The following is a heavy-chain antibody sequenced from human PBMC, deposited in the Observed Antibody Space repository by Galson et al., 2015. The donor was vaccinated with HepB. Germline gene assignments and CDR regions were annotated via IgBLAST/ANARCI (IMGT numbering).Heavy chain of an antibody. CDR2: ISYNSDRT. J-gene: IGHJ4*02. CDR3: AKGVYDTTRGGLDY. Sequence: SLRLSCAASGFTFDDYGMHWVRQVPGKGLEWVSDISYNSDRTGYADSVKGRFTVSRDNAKNSLYLQMNSLRVEDTALYYCAKGVYDTTRGGLDYWGQGTLVTVST. CDR1: GFTFDDYG. D-gene: IGHD5/OR15-5a*01. V-gene: IGHV3-9*01.